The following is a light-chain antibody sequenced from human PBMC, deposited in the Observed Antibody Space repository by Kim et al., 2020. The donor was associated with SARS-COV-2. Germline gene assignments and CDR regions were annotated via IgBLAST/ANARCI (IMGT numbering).Light chain of an antibody. V-gene: IGKV1-39*01. CDR1: QSLTTY. J-gene: IGKJ4*01. Sequence: DVHMAQSPSSLSASIGDKVTITCRASQSLTTYFNWYQQKPGKAPRLLISATSRLQSGVPSRFSGSGSGSVFTLTISNLEPADIAIYYWQQSYSLPLTYGGGTKVDIK. CDR3: QQSYSLPLT. CDR2: ATS.